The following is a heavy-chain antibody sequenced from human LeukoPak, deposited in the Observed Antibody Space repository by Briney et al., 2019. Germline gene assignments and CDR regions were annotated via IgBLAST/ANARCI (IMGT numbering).Heavy chain of an antibody. CDR2: IYYSGST. CDR3: ARRSGVLDSRDSRYYFDH. Sequence: SETLSLTCIVSGGSISSHYWSWIRQPPGKGLEYIGYIYYSGSTDYNPSLKSRVTISLDTSKNQFSLNLTSVTAADTAVYYCARRSGVLDSRDSRYYFDHWGQGTLVTVSS. CDR1: GGSISSHY. J-gene: IGHJ4*02. D-gene: IGHD3-22*01. V-gene: IGHV4-59*11.